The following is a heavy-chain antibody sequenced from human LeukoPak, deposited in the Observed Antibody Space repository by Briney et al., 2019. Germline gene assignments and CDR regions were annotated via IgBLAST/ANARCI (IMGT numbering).Heavy chain of an antibody. V-gene: IGHV3-7*01. CDR1: GFTFSSYW. Sequence: GESLRLSCAASGFTFSSYWMTWVRQAPGKGLEGVANIKQGGSEKYYVDSVKGRFTISRDNAENSLYLQMNGLRVEDTAVYYCASTYYYGVWFDPWGQGTLVTVSS. CDR3: ASTYYYGVWFDP. J-gene: IGHJ5*02. CDR2: IKQGGSEK. D-gene: IGHD3-22*01.